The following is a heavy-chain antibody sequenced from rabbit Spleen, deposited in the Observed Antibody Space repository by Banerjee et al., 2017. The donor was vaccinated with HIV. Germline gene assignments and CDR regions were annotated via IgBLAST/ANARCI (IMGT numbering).Heavy chain of an antibody. D-gene: IGHD4-2*01. CDR1: AIDFSRDYY. Sequence: QEQLEESGGGLVKPGGTLTLTCKASAIDFSRDYYMCWVRQAPGKGLECIACIYADRSGSTYYANWAKGRFTISRTSSTTVTLQMTSLTAADTATYFCARDLDVSNGWGPGTLVTVS. J-gene: IGHJ6*01. V-gene: IGHV1S45*01. CDR3: ARDLDVSNG. CDR2: IYADRSGST.